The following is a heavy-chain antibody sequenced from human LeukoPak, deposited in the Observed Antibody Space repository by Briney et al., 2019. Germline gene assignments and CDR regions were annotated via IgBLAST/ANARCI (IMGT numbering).Heavy chain of an antibody. CDR1: GGSISSYY. CDR2: IYYSGST. CDR3: AREHSSSWDQFDY. J-gene: IGHJ4*02. V-gene: IGHV4-59*12. Sequence: SETLSLTCTVSGGSISSYYWSWIRQPPGKGLEWIGYIYYSGSTNYNPSLKSRVTISVDTSKNQFSLKLSSVTAADTAVYYCAREHSSSWDQFDYWGQGTLVTVSS. D-gene: IGHD6-13*01.